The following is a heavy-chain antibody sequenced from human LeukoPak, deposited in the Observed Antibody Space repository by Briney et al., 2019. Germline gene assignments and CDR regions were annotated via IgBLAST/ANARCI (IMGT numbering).Heavy chain of an antibody. J-gene: IGHJ4*02. Sequence: GGSLRLSCVASGFAFGSHWMHWVRQAPGKGLVWVSRINNDGSSTNYAGSVKGRFTISRDNSKNTLYLQMNSLRAEDTAIYYCARARNWNDESGYFDYWGQGTLVTVSS. V-gene: IGHV3-74*01. D-gene: IGHD1-1*01. CDR2: INNDGSST. CDR3: ARARNWNDESGYFDY. CDR1: GFAFGSHW.